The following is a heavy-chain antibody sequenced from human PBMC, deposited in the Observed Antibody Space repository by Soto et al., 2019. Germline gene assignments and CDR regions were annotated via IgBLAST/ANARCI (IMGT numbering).Heavy chain of an antibody. D-gene: IGHD3-3*01. CDR2: IYPSDSDT. V-gene: IGHV5-51*01. CDR1: GYNFAGYW. Sequence: GESLKISCKGSGYNFAGYWIAWVRQMPGKGLELMGIIYPSDSDTRYRPSFQGQVTISADKSISSAYLQWSSLRASDTAMYYCARGGVSTRTFDYWGQGTQVTASS. J-gene: IGHJ4*02. CDR3: ARGGVSTRTFDY.